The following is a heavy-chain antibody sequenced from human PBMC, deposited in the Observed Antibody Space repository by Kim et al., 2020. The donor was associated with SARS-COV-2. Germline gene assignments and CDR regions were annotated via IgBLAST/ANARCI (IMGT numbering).Heavy chain of an antibody. CDR2: IYPGDSDT. J-gene: IGHJ5*02. CDR1: GYSFTSYW. D-gene: IGHD2-2*01. Sequence: GESLKISCKGSGYSFTSYWIGWVRQMPGKGLEWMGIIYPGDSDTRYSPSFQGQVTISADKSISTAYLQWSSLKASDTAMYYCARVGGYCSSTSCYASLPYNWFDPWGQGTLVTVSS. CDR3: ARVGGYCSSTSCYASLPYNWFDP. V-gene: IGHV5-51*01.